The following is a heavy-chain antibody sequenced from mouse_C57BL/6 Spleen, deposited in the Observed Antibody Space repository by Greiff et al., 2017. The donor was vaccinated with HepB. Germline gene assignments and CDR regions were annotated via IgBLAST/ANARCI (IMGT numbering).Heavy chain of an antibody. CDR1: GYSITSGYD. CDR2: ISYSGST. J-gene: IGHJ4*01. CDR3: ARTGTVYYAMDY. Sequence: EVQLVESGPGMVKPSQSLSLTCTVTGYSITSGYDWHWIRHFPGNKLEWMGYISYSGSTNYNPSLKSRISITHATSNNHFFLKLNSVTTEDTATYYSARTGTVYYAMDYWGQGTSVTVSS. D-gene: IGHD4-1*01. V-gene: IGHV3-1*01.